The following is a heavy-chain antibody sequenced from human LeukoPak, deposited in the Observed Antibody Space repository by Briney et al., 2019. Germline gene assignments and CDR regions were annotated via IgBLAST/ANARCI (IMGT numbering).Heavy chain of an antibody. J-gene: IGHJ4*02. CDR2: ISSSSSYI. Sequence: PGGSLRLSCAASGFTFSSYSMNWVRQAPGKGLECVSSISSSSSYIYYADSVKGRFTISRDNAKNSLYLQMNSLRAEDTAVYYCARARDAYFDYWGQGTLVTVSS. CDR1: GFTFSSYS. CDR3: ARARDAYFDY. D-gene: IGHD5-24*01. V-gene: IGHV3-21*01.